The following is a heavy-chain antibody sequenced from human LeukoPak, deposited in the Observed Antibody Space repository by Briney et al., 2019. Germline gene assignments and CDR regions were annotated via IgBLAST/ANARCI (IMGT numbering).Heavy chain of an antibody. CDR3: ARDWGTRMVRRYFDS. V-gene: IGHV4-30-4*01. J-gene: IGHJ4*02. CDR1: SGSISSEDYY. CDR2: IHYSGST. D-gene: IGHD3-10*01. Sequence: SETLSFTCTVSSGSISSEDYYWNWIRQPPGKGLEWIGYIHYSGSTYYNPSLKSRVTMSVDTSNNQFSLRLRSVSAADTAVYYCARDWGTRMVRRYFDSWGQGSLVTVSS.